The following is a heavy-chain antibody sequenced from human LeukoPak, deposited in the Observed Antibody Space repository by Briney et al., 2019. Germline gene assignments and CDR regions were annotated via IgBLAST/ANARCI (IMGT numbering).Heavy chain of an antibody. D-gene: IGHD4-23*01. CDR3: ASEVRFGGAFDI. CDR1: GGTFSSYA. V-gene: IGHV1-69*06. Sequence: SVKVSCKASGGTFSSYAISWVRQAPGQGLEWMGGIIPIFGTATYAQKFQARVTITADKSTSTAYMELSSLRSEDTAVYYCASEVRFGGAFDIWGQGTMVTVSS. J-gene: IGHJ3*02. CDR2: IIPIFGTA.